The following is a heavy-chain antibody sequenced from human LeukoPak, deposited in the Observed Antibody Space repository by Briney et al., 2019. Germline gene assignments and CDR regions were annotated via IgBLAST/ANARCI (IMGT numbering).Heavy chain of an antibody. J-gene: IGHJ4*02. V-gene: IGHV3-15*01. Sequence: PGGSLRLSCAASGFTFSSYAMSWVRRAPGKGLEWVGRIKSKTDGGTTDYAAPVKGRFTISRDDSKNTLYLQMNSLKTEDTAVYYCTTRGIAVAATEDYWGQGTLVTVSS. CDR1: GFTFSSYA. CDR2: IKSKTDGGTT. CDR3: TTRGIAVAATEDY. D-gene: IGHD6-19*01.